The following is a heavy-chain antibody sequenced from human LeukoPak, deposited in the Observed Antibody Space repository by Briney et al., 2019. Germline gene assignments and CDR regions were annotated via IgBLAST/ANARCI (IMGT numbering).Heavy chain of an antibody. Sequence: PGGSLRLSCAASGFTFSSYAMHWVRQAPGKGLEWVAVISYDGSNKYYADSVKGRFTISRDNSKNTLYLQMNSLRAEDTAVYYCARYDARYGMDDWGQGTTVTVSS. CDR3: ARYDARYGMDD. CDR1: GFTFSSYA. D-gene: IGHD1-1*01. J-gene: IGHJ6*02. CDR2: ISYDGSNK. V-gene: IGHV3-30-3*01.